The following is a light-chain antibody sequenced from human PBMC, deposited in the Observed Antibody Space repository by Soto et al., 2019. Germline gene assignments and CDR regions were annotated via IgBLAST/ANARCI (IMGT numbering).Light chain of an antibody. V-gene: IGKV3-15*01. J-gene: IGKJ1*01. CDR3: QVYKGRSS. CDR1: QNVGGD. Sequence: EGVTTQSQATLSVSPGERATLSCRASQNVGGDLAWYQQKPGQAPRLLIYRTSTSANGTPVRFSGSGSGTEFTLISSSLQSEDLAVYYGQVYKGRSSFGQGTKVEIK. CDR2: RTS.